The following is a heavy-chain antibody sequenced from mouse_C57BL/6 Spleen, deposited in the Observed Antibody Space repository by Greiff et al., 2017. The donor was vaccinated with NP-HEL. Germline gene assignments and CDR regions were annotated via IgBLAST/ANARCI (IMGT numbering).Heavy chain of an antibody. CDR1: GFSLTSYG. Sequence: VMLVESGPGLVQPSQSLSITCTVSGFSLTSYGVHWARQSPGKGLEWLGVIWSGGSTDYNAAFISRLSISKDNSKSQVFFKMNSLQADDTAIYYCARIYYGPFYYAMDYWGQGTSVTVSS. CDR2: IWSGGST. CDR3: ARIYYGPFYYAMDY. V-gene: IGHV2-2*01. J-gene: IGHJ4*01. D-gene: IGHD1-1*01.